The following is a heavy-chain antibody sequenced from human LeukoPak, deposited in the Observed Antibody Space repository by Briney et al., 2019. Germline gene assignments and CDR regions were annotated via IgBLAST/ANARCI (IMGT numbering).Heavy chain of an antibody. CDR2: IHSSGTT. V-gene: IGHV4-59*01. D-gene: IGHD2-2*01. Sequence: TSETLSLTCTVSRGSISSYYWSWIRQPPGKGLEWIGNIHSSGTTNYSPSHKSRVTTSLDTSKSQFSLKVTSVTAADTAVYYCARDCATTTCFRDWGQGILVTVSS. J-gene: IGHJ4*02. CDR1: RGSISSYY. CDR3: ARDCATTTCFRD.